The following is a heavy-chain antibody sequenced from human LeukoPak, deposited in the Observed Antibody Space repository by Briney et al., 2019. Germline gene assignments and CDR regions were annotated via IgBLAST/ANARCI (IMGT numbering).Heavy chain of an antibody. CDR2: IYHSGST. J-gene: IGHJ4*02. Sequence: PSGTLSLTCAVSGGSTSSSNWWSWVRQPPGKGLEWIGEIYHSGSTNYNPSLKSRVTISVDKSKNQFSLKLSSVTAADTAVYYCASSIRYSGYEADYWGQGTLVTVSS. V-gene: IGHV4-4*02. CDR1: GGSTSSSNW. D-gene: IGHD5-12*01. CDR3: ASSIRYSGYEADY.